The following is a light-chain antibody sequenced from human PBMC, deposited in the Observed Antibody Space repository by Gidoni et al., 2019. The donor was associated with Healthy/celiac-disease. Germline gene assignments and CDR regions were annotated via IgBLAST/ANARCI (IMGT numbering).Light chain of an antibody. CDR2: WAS. CDR3: QKYYSTPWT. Sequence: DIVMTQSPDSLAVSLGERATINCKSSQSVLYSSNNKNYLAWYQQKTGQPPKLLIYWASTRESGVPDRFRGSGSGTEFTLTLSSLQAENVGVYYCQKYYSTPWTFGQGTKVEIK. V-gene: IGKV4-1*01. J-gene: IGKJ1*01. CDR1: QSVLYSSNNKNY.